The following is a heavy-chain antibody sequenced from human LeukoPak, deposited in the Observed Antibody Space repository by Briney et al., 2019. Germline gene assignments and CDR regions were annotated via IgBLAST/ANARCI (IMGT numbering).Heavy chain of an antibody. Sequence: ASVKVSCKASGYTFTSYAMHWVRQAPGQRLEWMGWINAGNGNTKYSQKFLGRVTITRDTSASTAYMELSSLRSEDTAVYYCARGDLRDGGAFDIWGQGTMVTVSS. V-gene: IGHV1-3*01. CDR1: GYTFTSYA. CDR3: ARGDLRDGGAFDI. D-gene: IGHD3-16*01. J-gene: IGHJ3*02. CDR2: INAGNGNT.